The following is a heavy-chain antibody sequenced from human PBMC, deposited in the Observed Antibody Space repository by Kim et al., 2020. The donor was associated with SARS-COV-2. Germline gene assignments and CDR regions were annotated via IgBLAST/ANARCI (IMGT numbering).Heavy chain of an antibody. Sequence: GNPNPNPSLKSRVTISVDTYKNQFSLNLTSVTAAETAVYYCATYSGTYYYNWGQGTLVTVSS. CDR2: GNP. V-gene: IGHV4-59*01. CDR3: ATYSGTYYYN. D-gene: IGHD3-22*01. J-gene: IGHJ4*02.